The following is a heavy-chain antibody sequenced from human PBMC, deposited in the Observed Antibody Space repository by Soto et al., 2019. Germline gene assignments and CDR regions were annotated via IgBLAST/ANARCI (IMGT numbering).Heavy chain of an antibody. CDR2: IKEDGSEK. Sequence: GGSLRLSCAAPGFTFSTFWMDWVRQAPGKGLEWVAKIKEDGSEKYYADSVKGRFIISRDNARNSVYLQMNGLRAEDTAVYYFARVRPANYRDYPGQGTLVTLSS. CDR1: GFTFSTFW. V-gene: IGHV3-7*03. D-gene: IGHD3-10*01. CDR3: ARVRPANYRDY. J-gene: IGHJ4*02.